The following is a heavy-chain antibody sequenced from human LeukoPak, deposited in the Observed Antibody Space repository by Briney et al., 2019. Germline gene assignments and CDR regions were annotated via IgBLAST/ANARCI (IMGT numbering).Heavy chain of an antibody. Sequence: SETLSLTCAVYGGSFSGYYWSWIRQPPGKGLEWIGRIYTSGSTNYNPSLKSRVTMSVDTSKNQFSLKLSSVTAADTAVYYCALGYCSGGSCYGGYYYMDVWGKGTTVTISS. CDR3: ALGYCSGGSCYGGYYYMDV. D-gene: IGHD2-15*01. CDR1: GGSFSGYY. CDR2: IYTSGST. V-gene: IGHV4-59*10. J-gene: IGHJ6*03.